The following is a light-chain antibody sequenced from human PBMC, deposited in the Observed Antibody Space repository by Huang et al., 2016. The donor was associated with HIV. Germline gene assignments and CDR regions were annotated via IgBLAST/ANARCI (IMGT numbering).Light chain of an antibody. CDR1: QSVSRY. J-gene: IGKJ3*01. Sequence: ETVLTQSPATLSLSPGERATLSCRASQSVSRYLAWYQQQPGQAPRVLIYDASNRATGIPARFSGSGSGTDFTLTISSLEPEDFAIYYCQQRGNWPFTFGPGTKVDIK. CDR3: QQRGNWPFT. V-gene: IGKV3-11*01. CDR2: DAS.